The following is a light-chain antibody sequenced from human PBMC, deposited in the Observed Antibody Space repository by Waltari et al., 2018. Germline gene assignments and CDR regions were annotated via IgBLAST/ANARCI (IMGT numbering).Light chain of an antibody. CDR2: DVT. CDR3: FSYAGSNTYV. V-gene: IGLV2-11*01. Sequence: QSALTQPRSVSGAPGQSVAISCTGNASDVGGSNYVSWYQQHPGKAPKIMIYDVTNRPSGVPDRFSGSKSGNTASLTISGLQAEDEADYYCFSYAGSNTYVFGTGTKVTVL. CDR1: ASDVGGSNY. J-gene: IGLJ1*01.